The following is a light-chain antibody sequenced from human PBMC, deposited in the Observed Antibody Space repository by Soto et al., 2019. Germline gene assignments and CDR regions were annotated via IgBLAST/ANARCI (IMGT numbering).Light chain of an antibody. CDR1: QSIASY. CDR3: QQSFSAPRT. J-gene: IGKJ2*01. Sequence: DIQMTQSPSSLSASLGDRVTVTCRASQSIASYLNWYQQKPGKAPKLLIYDASTLPTGVPSRFSGSESGTEFTLNISGLQPEDFATYYCQQSFSAPRTVGQGTKLEIQ. V-gene: IGKV1-39*01. CDR2: DAS.